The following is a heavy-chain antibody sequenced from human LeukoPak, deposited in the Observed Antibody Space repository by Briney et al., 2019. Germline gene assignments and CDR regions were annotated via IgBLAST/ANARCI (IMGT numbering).Heavy chain of an antibody. D-gene: IGHD6-19*01. CDR2: IDPKSGGT. V-gene: IGHV1-2*02. J-gene: IGHJ4*02. Sequence: ASVPVSCKHSGYIFIGYYMHWVRQAPGQGLEWMGWIDPKSGGTKYAQEFQGRVTMTRDMSISTAYMDLRRLKSDDTAVYYCVRDMDRGQWLVRPYNWGQGTLVTVSS. CDR3: VRDMDRGQWLVRPYN. CDR1: GYIFIGYY.